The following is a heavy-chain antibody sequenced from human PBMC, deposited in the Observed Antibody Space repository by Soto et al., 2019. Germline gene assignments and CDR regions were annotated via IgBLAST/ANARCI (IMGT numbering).Heavy chain of an antibody. J-gene: IGHJ6*02. Sequence: GGSLSLSCAASGFTFSSYAMSWVRQAPGKGLEWVSAISGSGGSTYYADSVKGRFTISRDNSKNTLYLQMNSLRAEDTAVYYCAKVGYSSSSFGMDVWGQGTTVTVSS. CDR1: GFTFSSYA. D-gene: IGHD6-13*01. CDR2: ISGSGGST. CDR3: AKVGYSSSSFGMDV. V-gene: IGHV3-23*01.